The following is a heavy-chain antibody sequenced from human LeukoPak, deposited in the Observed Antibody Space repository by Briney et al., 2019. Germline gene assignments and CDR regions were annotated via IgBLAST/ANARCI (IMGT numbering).Heavy chain of an antibody. Sequence: GESLEISCKASGYSFTNYWIGWVRQMPGKGLEWMGIIYSGNSDIRYGPSFQGQVTISADNSISTAYLQWSSLKASDTAIYYCARAEGHGAFDYWGQGTLVTVSS. CDR2: IYSGNSDI. J-gene: IGHJ4*02. D-gene: IGHD3-10*01. V-gene: IGHV5-51*01. CDR1: GYSFTNYW. CDR3: ARAEGHGAFDY.